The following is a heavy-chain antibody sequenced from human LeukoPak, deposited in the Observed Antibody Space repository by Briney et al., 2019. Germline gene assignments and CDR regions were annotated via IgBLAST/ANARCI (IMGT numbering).Heavy chain of an antibody. D-gene: IGHD3-22*01. CDR1: GGSISSSSYY. V-gene: IGHV4-61*01. CDR3: ARVVHYDSSGYYSVAVYFDY. CDR2: IYYSGST. J-gene: IGHJ4*02. Sequence: SETLSLTCTVSGGSISSSSYYWSWIRQPPGKGLEWIGYIYYSGSTNYNPSLKSRVTISVDTSKNQFSLKLSSVTAADTAVYYCARVVHYDSSGYYSVAVYFDYWGQGTLVTVSS.